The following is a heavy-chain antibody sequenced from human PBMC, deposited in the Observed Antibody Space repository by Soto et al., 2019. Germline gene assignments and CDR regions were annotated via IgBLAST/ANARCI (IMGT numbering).Heavy chain of an antibody. CDR1: GDSVSSNSAA. J-gene: IGHJ5*02. Sequence: SQTLSLTCVISGDSVSSNSAAWNWIRQSPSRGLEWLGRTYYRSKWYNDYAVSVKSRITINPDTSKNQFSLQLNSVTPEDTAVYYCARGGCSSTSCYSLDWFDPWGQGNLVTGS. CDR2: TYYRSKWYN. D-gene: IGHD2-2*01. V-gene: IGHV6-1*01. CDR3: ARGGCSSTSCYSLDWFDP.